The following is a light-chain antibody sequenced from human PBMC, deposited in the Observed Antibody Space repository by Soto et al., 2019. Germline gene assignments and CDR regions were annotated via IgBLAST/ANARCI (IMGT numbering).Light chain of an antibody. J-gene: IGLJ2*01. CDR1: SSDVGGYGY. Sequence: QSALTQPPSMSGSPGQSVTISCTGTSSDVGGYGYVSWYQQHPGKVPKLMIYEVSKRTSGVPDRFSGSKSGNTASLTVSGVKAEDEADYYCSSYAGSNTDVVFGGGTKLTVL. CDR2: EVS. CDR3: SSYAGSNTDVV. V-gene: IGLV2-8*01.